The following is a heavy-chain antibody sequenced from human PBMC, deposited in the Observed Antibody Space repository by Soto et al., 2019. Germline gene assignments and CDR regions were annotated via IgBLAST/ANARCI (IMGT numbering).Heavy chain of an antibody. CDR1: GASISGYY. D-gene: IGHD3-10*02. CDR2: IYATGTT. V-gene: IGHV4-4*07. CDR3: ARVVDCRYGICSFWFDS. Sequence: SETLSLTCTVSGASISGYYWSWIRKSAGKGLEWIGRIYATGTTDYNPSLESRVMMSVDTSKKQFSLRLRSVTAADTAVYYCARVVDCRYGICSFWFDSWGQGTLGTVSA. J-gene: IGHJ5*01.